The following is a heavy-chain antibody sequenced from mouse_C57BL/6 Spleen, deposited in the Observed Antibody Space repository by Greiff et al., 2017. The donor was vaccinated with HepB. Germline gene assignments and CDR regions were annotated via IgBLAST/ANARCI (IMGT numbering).Heavy chain of an antibody. Sequence: EVQLQQSGPELVKPGASVKISCKASGYTFTDYYMNWVKQSHGKSLEWIGDINPNNGGTSYKQKFKGKATLTVDKSSSTAYMELRSLTSEDSAVYYGATTYYSNYEGTYYFDYWGQGTTLTVSS. CDR3: ATTYYSNYEGTYYFDY. D-gene: IGHD2-5*01. CDR1: GYTFTDYY. J-gene: IGHJ2*01. V-gene: IGHV1-26*01. CDR2: INPNNGGT.